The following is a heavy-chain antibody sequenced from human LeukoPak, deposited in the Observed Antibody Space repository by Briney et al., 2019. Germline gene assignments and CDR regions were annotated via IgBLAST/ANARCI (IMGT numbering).Heavy chain of an antibody. CDR3: ARDTYSSGWSAYWYFDL. V-gene: IGHV3-21*01. CDR1: GFTFSGYS. Sequence: TGGSLRLSCAASGFTFSGYSMNWVRQAPGKGLEWVSSISSSSSYIYYADSVKGRFTISRDNAKNSLYLQMNSLRGEDTAVYYCARDTYSSGWSAYWYFDLWGRGTLVTVSS. J-gene: IGHJ2*01. CDR2: ISSSSSYI. D-gene: IGHD6-19*01.